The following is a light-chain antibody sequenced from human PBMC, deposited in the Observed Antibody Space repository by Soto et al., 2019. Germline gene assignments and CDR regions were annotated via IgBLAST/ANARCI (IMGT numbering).Light chain of an antibody. CDR3: QQYESYSPLT. CDR1: QSIRSW. Sequence: DIQMTQSPSILSAYVGDRVTITGRASQSIRSWLAWYQQKPGKAPNLLIYDAYSLESGVPSRFSGRRSGTEFTLTIAGLQPEDFATYYCQQYESYSPLTFGGGTKVEIK. J-gene: IGKJ4*01. CDR2: DAY. V-gene: IGKV1-5*01.